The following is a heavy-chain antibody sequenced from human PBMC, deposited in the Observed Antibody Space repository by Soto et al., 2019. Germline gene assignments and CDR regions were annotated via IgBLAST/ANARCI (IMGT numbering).Heavy chain of an antibody. V-gene: IGHV4-59*01. J-gene: IGHJ4*02. CDR2: IYYSGST. CDR3: ARVPYYYDSSGYYYHAGAFHY. D-gene: IGHD3-22*01. CDR1: GGSISSYY. Sequence: QVQLQESGPGLVKPSETLSLTCTVSGGSISSYYWSWIRQPPGKGLEWIGYIYYSGSTNYNPSFKSRVTISVDKSENRFSLKLSSVTAADTGVYYCARVPYYYDSSGYYYHAGAFHYWGQGTLVTVSS.